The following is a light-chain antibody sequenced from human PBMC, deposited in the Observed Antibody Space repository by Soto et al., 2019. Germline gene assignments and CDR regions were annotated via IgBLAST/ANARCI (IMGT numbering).Light chain of an antibody. CDR2: DAS. V-gene: IGKV3D-15*01. CDR3: QQYNNWPRT. Sequence: EIVMTQSPDTLSVSPGERVTLSCRASLSVSSTVAWYQQKPGQAPRLLIYDASNRATGIPARFSGSGSGTDFTLTISSLEPEDFAVYYCQQYNNWPRTFGQGTKVDI. CDR1: LSVSST. J-gene: IGKJ1*01.